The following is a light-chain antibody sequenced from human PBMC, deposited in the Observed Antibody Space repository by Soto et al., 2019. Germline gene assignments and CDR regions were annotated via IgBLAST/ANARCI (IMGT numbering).Light chain of an antibody. CDR1: QSVSSSY. J-gene: IGKJ3*01. CDR3: QQYGSSPGGRFT. Sequence: EIVLTQSPGTLSLSPGERATLSCRASQSVSSSYLAWYQQKPGQAPRLLIYGASSRATGIPDRFSGSGSGTDFTLTISRLEPEDFAVYYCQQYGSSPGGRFTFGPGTKVDIK. CDR2: GAS. V-gene: IGKV3-20*01.